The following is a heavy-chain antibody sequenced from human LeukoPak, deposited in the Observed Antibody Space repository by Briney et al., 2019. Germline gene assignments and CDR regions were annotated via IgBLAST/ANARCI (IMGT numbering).Heavy chain of an antibody. J-gene: IGHJ4*02. D-gene: IGHD2-21*01. V-gene: IGHV3-23*01. CDR3: AKFLPTHIVVANYYFDY. CDR1: GFTFSSYA. Sequence: GGSLRLTCAASGFTFSSYAMSWVRQAPGKGLEWVSAISGSGGSTYYADSVKGRFTISRDNSKNTLYLQMNSLRAEDTAVYYCAKFLPTHIVVANYYFDYWGQGTLVTVSS. CDR2: ISGSGGST.